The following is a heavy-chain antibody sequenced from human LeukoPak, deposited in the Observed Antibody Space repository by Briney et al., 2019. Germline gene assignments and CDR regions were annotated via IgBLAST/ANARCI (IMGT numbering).Heavy chain of an antibody. CDR1: GFTFSSYS. D-gene: IGHD3-16*01. V-gene: IGHV3-21*01. CDR2: ISSSSYI. Sequence: GGSLRLSCAASGFTFSSYSMNWVRQAPGKGLEWVSSISSSSYIYYADSVKGRFTISRDNAKNSLCLQMNSLRAEDTAVYYCARESPGGGSSDLFDYWGQGTLVTVSS. J-gene: IGHJ4*02. CDR3: ARESPGGGSSDLFDY.